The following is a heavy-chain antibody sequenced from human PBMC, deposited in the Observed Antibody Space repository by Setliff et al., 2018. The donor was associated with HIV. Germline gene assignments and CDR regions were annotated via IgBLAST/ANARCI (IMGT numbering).Heavy chain of an antibody. CDR3: ARSPSYRSSWEYYFDY. V-gene: IGHV4-4*09. Sequence: SETLSLTCTVSGGSISGYHWNWLRQTPGKGLEWIGYIYTSRGTNYNHSLRARVIISVVTSNQFSLKLSSVTAADAAVYYCARSPSYRSSWEYYFDYWGQGILVTVS. D-gene: IGHD6-13*01. CDR2: IYTSRGT. CDR1: GGSISGYH. J-gene: IGHJ4*02.